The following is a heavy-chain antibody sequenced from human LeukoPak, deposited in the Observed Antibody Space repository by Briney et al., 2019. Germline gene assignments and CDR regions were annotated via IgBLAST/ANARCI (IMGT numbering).Heavy chain of an antibody. J-gene: IGHJ4*02. CDR1: GYTLTELS. CDR3: AREGY. V-gene: IGHV1-8*03. CDR2: MNPNSGNT. Sequence: ASVKVSCKVSGYTLTELSMHWVRQAPGKGLEWMGWMNPNSGNTGYAQKFQGRVTITRNTSISTAYMELSSLRSEDTAVYYCAREGYWGQGTLVTVSS.